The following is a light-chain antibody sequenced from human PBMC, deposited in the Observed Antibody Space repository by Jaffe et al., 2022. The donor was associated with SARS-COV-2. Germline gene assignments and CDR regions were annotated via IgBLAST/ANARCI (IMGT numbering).Light chain of an antibody. V-gene: IGKV1-5*03. Sequence: DIQMTQSPSTLSASVGDRVTITCRASQTINTWLAWYQQKPGKAPNLLIYKASSLKSGVPSRFSGSGSGTEFTLTISSLQPDDFATYYCQQFDTHPYTFGQGTKLEIK. CDR1: QTINTW. CDR3: QQFDTHPYT. CDR2: KAS. J-gene: IGKJ2*01.